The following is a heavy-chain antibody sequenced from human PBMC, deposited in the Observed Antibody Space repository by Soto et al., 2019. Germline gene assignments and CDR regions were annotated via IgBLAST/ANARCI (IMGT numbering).Heavy chain of an antibody. D-gene: IGHD1-26*01. CDR1: GGSISSGGYY. CDR2: IYYSGST. J-gene: IGHJ4*02. V-gene: IGHV4-31*03. Sequence: QVQLQESGPGLVKPSQTLSLTCTVSGGSISSGGYYWTWVRQHPGKGLEWIGHIYYSGSTYYNPSLRSRVTISADTYKNQFSLTLSSVTAADTAVYYCAREGGGVGAAVDYWGQGTLVTVSS. CDR3: AREGGGVGAAVDY.